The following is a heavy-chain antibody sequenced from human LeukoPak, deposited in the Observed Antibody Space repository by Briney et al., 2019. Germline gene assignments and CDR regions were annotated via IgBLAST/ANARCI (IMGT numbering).Heavy chain of an antibody. CDR1: GFTFSSYW. D-gene: IGHD3/OR15-3a*01. V-gene: IGHV3-21*01. CDR2: IDGSNYI. Sequence: PGGSLRLSCAASGFTFSSYWMNWVRQAPGKGLEWISCIDGSNYIYYADSVKGRFTVSRDNAKNLLYLQLNRLRAEDTAVYYCARDEGLPAEFFQHWGQGTLVTVSS. J-gene: IGHJ1*01. CDR3: ARDEGLPAEFFQH.